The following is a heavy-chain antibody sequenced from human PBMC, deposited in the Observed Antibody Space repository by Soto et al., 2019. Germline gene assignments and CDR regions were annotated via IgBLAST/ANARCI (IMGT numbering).Heavy chain of an antibody. V-gene: IGHV3-33*01. CDR2: IWYDGSNK. J-gene: IGHJ3*02. CDR1: GFTFSSYG. Sequence: GGSLRLSCAASGFTFSSYGMHWVRQAPGKGLEWVAVIWYDGSNKYYADSVKGRFTISRDNSKNTLYLQMNSLRAEDTAVYYCGRGPNSGWRGYDAFDIWVQGTMVTVSS. CDR3: GRGPNSGWRGYDAFDI. D-gene: IGHD6-19*01.